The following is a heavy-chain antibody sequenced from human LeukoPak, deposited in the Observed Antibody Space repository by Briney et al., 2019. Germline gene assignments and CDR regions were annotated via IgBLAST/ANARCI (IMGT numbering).Heavy chain of an antibody. CDR2: IYYTGST. CDR1: GGSINTYY. D-gene: IGHD4-17*01. CDR3: ARLCQVTTCAKFEY. J-gene: IGHJ4*02. Sequence: PSETLSLTCTVSGGSINTYYWSWIRQPPGKGLEWIGYIYYTGSTDYNPSLTSRVTISVDTSKNQFSLKLRSVTAADTAVYYCARLCQVTTCAKFEYWGQGILVTVSS. V-gene: IGHV4-59*08.